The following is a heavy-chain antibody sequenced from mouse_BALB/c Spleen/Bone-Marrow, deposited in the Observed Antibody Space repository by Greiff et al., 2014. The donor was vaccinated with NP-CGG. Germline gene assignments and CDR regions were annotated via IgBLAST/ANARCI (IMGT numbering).Heavy chain of an antibody. Sequence: EVKLQESGPELVKPGASVKMSCKASGYTFTSYVVHWVKQKPGQGLEWIGNISPYNDDTMYNEKFKGKATLTSDKSSSTAYMELSSLTSEDSAVYYCARSLYGYDWYFDVWGAGTTVTVSS. D-gene: IGHD2-2*01. J-gene: IGHJ1*01. CDR2: ISPYNDDT. CDR1: GYTFTSYV. V-gene: IGHV1-14*01. CDR3: ARSLYGYDWYFDV.